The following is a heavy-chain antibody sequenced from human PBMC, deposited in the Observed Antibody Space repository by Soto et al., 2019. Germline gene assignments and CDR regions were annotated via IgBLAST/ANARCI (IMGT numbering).Heavy chain of an antibody. D-gene: IGHD6-13*01. CDR2: IIPIFGTA. CDR3: ARGGRELAAAGEGNWFDP. V-gene: IGHV1-69*13. Sequence: ASVKVSCKASGCTFSSYAISWVRQAPGQGLEWMGGIIPIFGTANYAQKFQGRVTITADESTSTAYMELSSLRSEDTAVYYCARGGRELAAAGEGNWFDPWGQGTLVTVSS. CDR1: GCTFSSYA. J-gene: IGHJ5*02.